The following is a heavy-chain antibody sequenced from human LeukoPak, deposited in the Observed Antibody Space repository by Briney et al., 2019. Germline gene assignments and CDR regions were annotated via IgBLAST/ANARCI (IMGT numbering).Heavy chain of an antibody. Sequence: PSETLSLTCTVSGYSISSYYWSWIRQPPGKGLEWIGYIYYSGSTNYNPSLKSRVTISVDTSKNQFSLKLSSVTAADTAVYYCARDNLSSGLDYWGQGTLVTVSS. D-gene: IGHD6-19*01. CDR1: GYSISSYY. J-gene: IGHJ4*02. V-gene: IGHV4-59*01. CDR3: ARDNLSSGLDY. CDR2: IYYSGST.